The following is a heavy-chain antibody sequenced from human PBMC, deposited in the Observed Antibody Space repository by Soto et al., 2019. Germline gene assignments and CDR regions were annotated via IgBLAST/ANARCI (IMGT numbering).Heavy chain of an antibody. CDR3: ARDKITGLFDY. J-gene: IGHJ4*02. Sequence: QVQLQQWGAGLLKPSETLSLTCAVYGGSFSGYDWTWIRQPPGTGLEWIGEINHSGSTNYNPSLKSRVTISVDTSTKPFSLKLTSVTAADTAVYYCARDKITGLFDYWGQGTLVTVSS. CDR2: INHSGST. V-gene: IGHV4-34*01. CDR1: GGSFSGYD. D-gene: IGHD2-8*02.